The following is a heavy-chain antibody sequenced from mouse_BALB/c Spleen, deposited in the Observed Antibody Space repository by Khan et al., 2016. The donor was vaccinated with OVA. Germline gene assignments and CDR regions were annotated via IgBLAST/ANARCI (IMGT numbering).Heavy chain of an antibody. CDR3: TRDGNYAHWYFDV. J-gene: IGHJ1*01. CDR2: VNSGATYT. Sequence: EVELVESGGGLVKPGGSLKLSCAASGFSFSSYTLSWVRQTPEKRLEWVATVNSGATYTFSPDSVKGRFTISRHNATNTLYLQLSSLKSEDTAMYYCTRDGNYAHWYFDVWGAGTTVTVSS. D-gene: IGHD2-1*01. CDR1: GFSFSSYT. V-gene: IGHV5-6-4*01.